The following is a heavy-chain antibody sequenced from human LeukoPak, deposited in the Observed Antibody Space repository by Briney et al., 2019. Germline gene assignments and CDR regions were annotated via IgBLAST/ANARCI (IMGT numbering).Heavy chain of an antibody. CDR3: ARGRGTMVRGAALYY. Sequence: SETLSLTCAVYGGSFSGYYRSWIRQPPGKGLEWIGEINHSGSTNYNPSLKSRVTISVDTSKNQFSLKLSSVTAADTAVYYCARGRGTMVRGAALYYWGQGTLVTVSS. J-gene: IGHJ4*02. CDR2: INHSGST. V-gene: IGHV4-34*01. CDR1: GGSFSGYY. D-gene: IGHD3-10*01.